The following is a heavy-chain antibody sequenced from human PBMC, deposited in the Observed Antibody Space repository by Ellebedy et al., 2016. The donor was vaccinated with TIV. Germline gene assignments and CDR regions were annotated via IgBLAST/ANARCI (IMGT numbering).Heavy chain of an antibody. Sequence: PGGSLRLSCAASGFTFSNYWIHWVRQAPGKGLEWVSYISSSGSTRYYADAVKGRFNISRDNADTSLYLQMNRLRADDPAVYYCARASRQYSSGWCYDYWGQGTLVTVSS. D-gene: IGHD6-19*01. CDR1: GFTFSNYW. J-gene: IGHJ4*02. CDR2: ISSSGSTR. V-gene: IGHV3-48*01. CDR3: ARASRQYSSGWCYDY.